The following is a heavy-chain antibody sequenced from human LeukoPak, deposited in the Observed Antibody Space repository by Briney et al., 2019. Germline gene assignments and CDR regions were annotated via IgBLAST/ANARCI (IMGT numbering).Heavy chain of an antibody. D-gene: IGHD6-19*01. V-gene: IGHV3-30*04. J-gene: IGHJ3*02. CDR2: ISYDGSNK. CDR1: GFTFSSYA. CDR3: ARDRLQWLVPDAFDI. Sequence: GGSLRLSCAASGFTFSSYAMHWVRQAPGKGLEWVAVISYDGSNKYYADSVKGRFTISRDNSKNTLYLQMNSLRAEDTAVYYCARDRLQWLVPDAFDIWGQGTMVTVSS.